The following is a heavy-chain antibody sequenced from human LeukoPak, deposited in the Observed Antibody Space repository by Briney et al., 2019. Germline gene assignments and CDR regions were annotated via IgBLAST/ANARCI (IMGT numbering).Heavy chain of an antibody. CDR1: GGSISSYN. V-gene: IGHV4-59*01. D-gene: IGHD3-10*01. CDR3: ARGPYGSDY. CDR2: IYYSGST. Sequence: PSETLSLTCTVSGGSISSYNRNWIRQPPGKGLDWIGYIYYSGSTNYNPYLKCRVTMSVDTSKNQFSLKLSSVTAADTAVYYCARGPYGSDYWGRGTRVTVSS. J-gene: IGHJ4*02.